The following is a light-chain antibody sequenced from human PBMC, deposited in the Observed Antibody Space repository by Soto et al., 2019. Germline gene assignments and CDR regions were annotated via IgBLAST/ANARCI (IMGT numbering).Light chain of an antibody. CDR2: ENN. CDR3: GTWDSSLSDYV. Sequence: QSVLTQPPSVSAAPGQKVTISCSGSSSNIGNNYVSWYQQLPGTAPKLLIYENNKRPSGIPDRFSGSKSGTSATLGITGLQTGDEADYYCGTWDSSLSDYVFGTATKVT. V-gene: IGLV1-51*02. J-gene: IGLJ1*01. CDR1: SSNIGNNY.